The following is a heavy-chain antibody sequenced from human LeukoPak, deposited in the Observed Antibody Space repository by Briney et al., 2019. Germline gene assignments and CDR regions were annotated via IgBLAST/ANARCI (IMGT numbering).Heavy chain of an antibody. Sequence: RASVKVSCKASGYTFTGYYMHWVRQAPGQGLEWMGWINPSSGGTNYAQKFQGRVTITADESTSTAYMELSSLRSEDTAVYYCARDSVEMATNDAFDIWGQGTMVTVSS. CDR1: GYTFTGYY. V-gene: IGHV1-2*02. CDR3: ARDSVEMATNDAFDI. D-gene: IGHD5-24*01. J-gene: IGHJ3*02. CDR2: INPSSGGT.